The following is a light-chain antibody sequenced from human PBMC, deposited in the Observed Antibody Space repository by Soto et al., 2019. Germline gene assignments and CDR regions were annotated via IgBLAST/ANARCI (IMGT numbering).Light chain of an antibody. V-gene: IGKV1-9*01. CDR2: AAS. CDR1: QGISSS. Sequence: DIQSTQSPSFLSASVGDRVTITYRASQGISSSLAWYQQKPGKAPKPLIYAASTFQSGLPSRFSVSGSVTEFTLTISYLQPEDFATYDCQQLNSYPPWTFGQGTKVEIK. CDR3: QQLNSYPPWT. J-gene: IGKJ1*01.